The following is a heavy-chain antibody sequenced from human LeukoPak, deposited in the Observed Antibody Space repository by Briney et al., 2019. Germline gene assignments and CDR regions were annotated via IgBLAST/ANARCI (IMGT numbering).Heavy chain of an antibody. Sequence: GASVTVSCKASVYTFTGYYIHWVRQAPGQRLEWIGWINPNSGGTNYAQKFQGRVTMTRDTSISTAYMELSRLRSDDTAVYYCARGPRFDPWGQGSLVTV. CDR3: ARGPRFDP. J-gene: IGHJ5*02. V-gene: IGHV1-2*02. CDR1: VYTFTGYY. CDR2: INPNSGGT.